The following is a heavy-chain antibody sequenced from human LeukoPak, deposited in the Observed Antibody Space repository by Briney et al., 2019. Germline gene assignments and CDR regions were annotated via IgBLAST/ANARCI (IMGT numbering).Heavy chain of an antibody. J-gene: IGHJ3*02. D-gene: IGHD3-22*01. CDR3: AREFYYDSSGLSSVGAFDI. V-gene: IGHV3-7*01. Sequence: PGGSLRLSCAASGFTFSSYWMSWVRQAPGKGLEWVANIKQDGSEKYYVDSVKGRFTISRDNAKNSLYLQMNSLRAEDTAVYYCAREFYYDSSGLSSVGAFDIWGQGTMVTVSS. CDR2: IKQDGSEK. CDR1: GFTFSSYW.